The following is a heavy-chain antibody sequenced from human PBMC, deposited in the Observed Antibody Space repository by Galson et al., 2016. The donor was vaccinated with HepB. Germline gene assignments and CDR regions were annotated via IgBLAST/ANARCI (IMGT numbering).Heavy chain of an antibody. D-gene: IGHD2-2*01. CDR1: GFTFSSYE. CDR2: ISKGSRFI. J-gene: IGHJ4*02. V-gene: IGHV3-48*03. Sequence: SLRLSCAASGFTFSSYEMNWVRQAPGKGLEWVSYISKGSRFIYYADSVKGRFTISRDEAKNSLYLQLNSLRAVDTAVYYCARPPPDIVLEPDALKDTDFFGYWGQGTLVTVSA. CDR3: ARPPPDIVLEPDALKDTDFFGY.